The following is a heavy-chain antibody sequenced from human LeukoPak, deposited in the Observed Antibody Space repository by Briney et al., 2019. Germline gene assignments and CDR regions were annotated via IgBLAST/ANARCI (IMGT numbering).Heavy chain of an antibody. V-gene: IGHV1-2*02. CDR2: INPNAGGT. CDR3: ARAHTTGWY. D-gene: IGHD6-19*01. J-gene: IGHJ4*02. CDR1: GYTFIDYY. Sequence: GASVKVSCKASGYTFIDYYVHWVRQAPGQGLEWMGWINPNAGGTNYAQKFQGRVTMAWDTSITTTYMELSRLTSDDPAVYYCARAHTTGWYWGQGTQVTVSS.